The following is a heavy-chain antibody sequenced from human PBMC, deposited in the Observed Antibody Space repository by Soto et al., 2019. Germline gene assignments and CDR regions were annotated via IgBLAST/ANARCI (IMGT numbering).Heavy chain of an antibody. V-gene: IGHV1-69*13. CDR2: IIPIFGTA. CDR1: GGTFSSYA. CDR3: ARGNHSPAYYDSSGYPLSLFDY. D-gene: IGHD3-22*01. J-gene: IGHJ4*02. Sequence: ASVKVSCKASGGTFSSYAISWVRQAPGQGLEWMGGIIPIFGTANYAQKFQGRVTITADESTSTAYMELSSLRSEDTAVYYCARGNHSPAYYDSSGYPLSLFDYWGQGTLVTVSS.